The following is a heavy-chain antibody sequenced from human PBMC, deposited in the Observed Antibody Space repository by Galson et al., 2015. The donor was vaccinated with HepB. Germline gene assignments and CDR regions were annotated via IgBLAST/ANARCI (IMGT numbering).Heavy chain of an antibody. CDR2: ISSSSSYI. CDR1: GFTFSSYS. Sequence: SLRLSCAASGFTFSSYSMNWVRQAPGKGLEWVSSISSSSSYIYYADSVKGRFTISRDNAKNSLYLQMNSLRAEDTAVYYCARDDYGDYDGFDYWGQGTLVTVSS. V-gene: IGHV3-21*01. CDR3: ARDDYGDYDGFDY. D-gene: IGHD4-17*01. J-gene: IGHJ4*02.